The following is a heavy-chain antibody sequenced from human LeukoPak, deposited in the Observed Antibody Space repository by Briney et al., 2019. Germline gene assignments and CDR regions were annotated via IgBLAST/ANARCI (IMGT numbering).Heavy chain of an antibody. D-gene: IGHD5-18*01. J-gene: IGHJ4*02. CDR3: ARGRGYSYGLGNY. Sequence: SETLSLTCTVSGGSISSYYWSWIRQPPGGGLEWLGYIYYSGSTNYNPSLKSRVTISVDTSKNQSSLKLSSVTAADTAVYYCARGRGYSYGLGNYWGQGTLVTVSS. CDR1: GGSISSYY. V-gene: IGHV4-59*01. CDR2: IYYSGST.